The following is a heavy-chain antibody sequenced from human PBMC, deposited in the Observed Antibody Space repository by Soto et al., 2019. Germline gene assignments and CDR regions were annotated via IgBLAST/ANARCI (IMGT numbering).Heavy chain of an antibody. D-gene: IGHD1-1*01. J-gene: IGHJ6*02. CDR3: ARASDSPLGKVTGTTTNPSYYYYGMDV. CDR1: GGTFSSYA. V-gene: IGHV1-69*13. CDR2: IIPIFGTA. Sequence: ASVKVSCKASGGTFSSYAISWVRQAPGQGLEWMGGIIPIFGTANYAQKFQGRVTITADESTSTAYMELSSLRSEDTAVYYCARASDSPLGKVTGTTTNPSYYYYGMDVWGQGTTVTVSS.